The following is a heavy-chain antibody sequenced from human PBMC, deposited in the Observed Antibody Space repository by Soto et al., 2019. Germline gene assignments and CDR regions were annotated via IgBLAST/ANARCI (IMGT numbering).Heavy chain of an antibody. CDR1: GGSFSGHY. CDR2: INHGGST. Sequence: SETLSLTCTLYGGSFSGHYWSWIRQPPGKGLEWIGEINHGGSTNHNPSLESRVTILVDTSKNQFSLKLSSLTAADTPVYFCARRATYYYDSSGSYHDGNWFDPWGQGTLVTVSS. V-gene: IGHV4-34*01. J-gene: IGHJ5*02. CDR3: ARRATYYYDSSGSYHDGNWFDP. D-gene: IGHD3-22*01.